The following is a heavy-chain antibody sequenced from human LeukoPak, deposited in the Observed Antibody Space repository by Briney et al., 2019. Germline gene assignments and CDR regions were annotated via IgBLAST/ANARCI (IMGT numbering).Heavy chain of an antibody. CDR3: TRANTVSIFGVIILDAFDI. V-gene: IGHV3-53*01. CDR2: IYSGGST. CDR1: GFTFDDYG. J-gene: IGHJ3*02. Sequence: PGGSLRLSCADSGFTFDDYGMSWVRQAPGKGLEWVSVIYSGGSTYYADPVKGRFTISRDNSKNTLYLQMNSLRAEDTAVYYCTRANTVSIFGVIILDAFDIWGQGTMVTVSS. D-gene: IGHD3-3*01.